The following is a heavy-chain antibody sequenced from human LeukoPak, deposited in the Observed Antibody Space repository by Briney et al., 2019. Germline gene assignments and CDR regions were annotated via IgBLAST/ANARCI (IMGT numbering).Heavy chain of an antibody. D-gene: IGHD6-6*01. J-gene: IGHJ4*02. CDR3: ARIEYSSSSGFDY. CDR1: GYTFTSYA. CDR2: INAGNGNT. Sequence: ASVTVSCTASGYTFTSYAMHWVRQAPGQRLEWMGWINAGNGNTKYSQKFQGRVTITRDTPASTAYMELSSLRSEDTAVYYCARIEYSSSSGFDYWGQGTLVTVSS. V-gene: IGHV1-3*01.